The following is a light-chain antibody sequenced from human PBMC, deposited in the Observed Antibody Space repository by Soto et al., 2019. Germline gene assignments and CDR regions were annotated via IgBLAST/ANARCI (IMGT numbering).Light chain of an antibody. J-gene: IGKJ1*01. V-gene: IGKV3-20*01. CDR2: GAS. CDR1: QSVSSSY. CDR3: QQYGSSPWT. Sequence: EIVLTQSPGTLSLSPGERATLSCRASQSVSSSYLAWYQQKPGQAPRLLIYGASSRATRIPDRFSGSGSGTDFTLTISSLEPEDFAMYHCQQYGSSPWTFGQGTKVEIK.